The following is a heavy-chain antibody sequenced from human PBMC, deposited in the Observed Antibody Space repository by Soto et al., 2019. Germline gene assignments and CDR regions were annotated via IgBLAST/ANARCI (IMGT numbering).Heavy chain of an antibody. CDR2: IIPISGTP. CDR3: ASGGGQQLVHLDYYYYYGMDV. Sequence: ASVKVSCKASGGTFSSYAISWVRQAPGQGLEWMGGIIPISGTPNYAQKFQGRVTITADESTSTAYMDPSSLRSEDTAVYYCASGGGQQLVHLDYYYYYGMDVWGQGTKVTVSS. D-gene: IGHD6-13*01. CDR1: GGTFSSYA. J-gene: IGHJ6*02. V-gene: IGHV1-69*13.